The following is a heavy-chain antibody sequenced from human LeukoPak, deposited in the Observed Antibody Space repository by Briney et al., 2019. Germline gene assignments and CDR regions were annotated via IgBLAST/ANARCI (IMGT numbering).Heavy chain of an antibody. CDR3: ARPIPGYYGSGSYPYYMDV. V-gene: IGHV4-59*12. CDR2: IYYGGST. Sequence: SETLSLTCTVSGGSISSYYWSWIRQPPGKGLEWIGYIYYGGSTNYNPSLKSRVTISVDTSKNQFSLKLSSVTAADTAVYYCARPIPGYYGSGSYPYYMDVWGKGTTVTISS. J-gene: IGHJ6*03. D-gene: IGHD3-10*01. CDR1: GGSISSYY.